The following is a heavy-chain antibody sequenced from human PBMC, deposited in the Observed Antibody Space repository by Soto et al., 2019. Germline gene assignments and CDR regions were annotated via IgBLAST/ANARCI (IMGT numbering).Heavy chain of an antibody. Sequence: PGGSLRLSCAASGFTFSSYGMHWVRQAPGKGLEWVAVILYDGSEKWFADSVKGRFTISRDNSKNTLYLQMNSLRAVDTATYYCARILRGSSCWFDPWGQGTLVTVSS. J-gene: IGHJ5*02. CDR1: GFTFSSYG. CDR2: ILYDGSEK. V-gene: IGHV3-30*03. CDR3: ARILRGSSCWFDP. D-gene: IGHD6-6*01.